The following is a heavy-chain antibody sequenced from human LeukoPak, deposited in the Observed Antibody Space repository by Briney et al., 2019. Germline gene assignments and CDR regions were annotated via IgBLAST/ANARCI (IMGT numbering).Heavy chain of an antibody. D-gene: IGHD3-22*01. J-gene: IGHJ4*02. CDR2: IYHSETI. Sequence: SETLSLTCSVSGGSVSSSNYYWGWIRQPPGKGLEWIGSIYHSETIYHNPSLRSRATISVETSKNQVSLRLSSVTDADTAVYYDARLESDYNDSSGSYWNPVDYGGQATLVTVSS. CDR1: GGSVSSSNYY. V-gene: IGHV4-39*01. CDR3: ARLESDYNDSSGSYWNPVDY.